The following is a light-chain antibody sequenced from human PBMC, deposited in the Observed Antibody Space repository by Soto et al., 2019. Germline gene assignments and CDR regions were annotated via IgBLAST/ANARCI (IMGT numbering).Light chain of an antibody. V-gene: IGLV1-40*01. CDR1: SSNTGAGYD. CDR2: GNY. Sequence: QSVLTQPPSVSGAPGQRVTISCTGSSSNTGAGYDVHWYQQFPGMAPKLLIFGNYERPSGVPDRFSGSKSGASASLVISGLQTEDEADYYCQSYDTSLNDWVFGGGTKVTVL. CDR3: QSYDTSLNDWV. J-gene: IGLJ3*02.